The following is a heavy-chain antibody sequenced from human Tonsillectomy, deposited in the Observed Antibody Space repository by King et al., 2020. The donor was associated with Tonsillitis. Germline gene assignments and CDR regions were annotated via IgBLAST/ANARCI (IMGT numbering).Heavy chain of an antibody. Sequence: QLQESGPGLVKPSTTLSLTCTVSGGSISSGGYYWSWIRQHPGKGLEWIGYIYYSGSTYYNPSLKSRVTISVDTSKDQFSLKLSSVTAADTAVYYCASGYRRSYALDVWGQGTTVAVSS. J-gene: IGHJ6*02. V-gene: IGHV4-31*03. CDR2: IYYSGST. CDR1: GGSISSGGYY. CDR3: ASGYRRSYALDV. D-gene: IGHD1-26*01.